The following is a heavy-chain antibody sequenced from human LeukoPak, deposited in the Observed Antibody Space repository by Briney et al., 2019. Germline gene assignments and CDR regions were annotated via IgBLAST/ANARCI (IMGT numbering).Heavy chain of an antibody. CDR2: ISGSGGST. CDR1: GFTFSSYA. CDR3: TTQRGYCSSTSCPYYYYYYMDV. J-gene: IGHJ6*03. D-gene: IGHD2-2*01. V-gene: IGHV3-23*01. Sequence: GGSLRLSCAASGFTFSSYAMSWVRQAPGKGLEWVSAISGSGGSTYYADSVKGRFTISRDDSKNTAYLQMNSLKTEDTAVYYCTTQRGYCSSTSCPYYYYYYMDVWGKGTTVTVSS.